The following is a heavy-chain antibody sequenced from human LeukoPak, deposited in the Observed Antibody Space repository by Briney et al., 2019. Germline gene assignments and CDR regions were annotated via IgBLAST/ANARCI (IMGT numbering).Heavy chain of an antibody. CDR3: ARGAYVDYVWGSYRYGAFDI. Sequence: PGGSLRLSCAASGFTFDDYGMSWVRQAPGKGLEWVSGINWNGGSTGYADSVKGRFTISRDNAKNSLYLQMNSLRAEDTALYYCARGAYVDYVWGSYRYGAFDIWGQGTMVTVSS. CDR2: INWNGGST. CDR1: GFTFDDYG. J-gene: IGHJ3*02. D-gene: IGHD3-16*02. V-gene: IGHV3-20*04.